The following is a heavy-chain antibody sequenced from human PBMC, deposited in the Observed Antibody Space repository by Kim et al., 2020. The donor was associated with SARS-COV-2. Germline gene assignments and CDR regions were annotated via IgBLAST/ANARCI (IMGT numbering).Heavy chain of an antibody. CDR2: ISSSSSYI. CDR1: GFTFSSYS. Sequence: GGSLRLSCAASGFTFSSYSMNWVRQAPGKGLEWVSSISSSSSYIYYADSVKGRFTISRDNAKNSLYLQMNSLRAEDTAVYYCASAAAAGTRYYGMDVWGQGTTVTVSS. J-gene: IGHJ6*02. D-gene: IGHD6-13*01. V-gene: IGHV3-21*01. CDR3: ASAAAAGTRYYGMDV.